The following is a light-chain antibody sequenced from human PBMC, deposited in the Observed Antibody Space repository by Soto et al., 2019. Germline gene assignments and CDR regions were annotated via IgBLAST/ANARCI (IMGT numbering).Light chain of an antibody. CDR3: CSYAGSYTWV. V-gene: IGLV2-11*01. CDR2: DVS. Sequence: QSALTQPRSVSGSPGQSVTISCTGTSSDLGGYNFVSWYQHHPGKAPKLMIYDVSKRSSGVPDRFSGSKSGNTASLTISGLQAEDEADYYCCSYAGSYTWVFGGGTKLTVL. J-gene: IGLJ3*02. CDR1: SSDLGGYNF.